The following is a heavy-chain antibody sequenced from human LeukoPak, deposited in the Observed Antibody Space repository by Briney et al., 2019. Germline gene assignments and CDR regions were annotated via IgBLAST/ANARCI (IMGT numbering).Heavy chain of an antibody. V-gene: IGHV1-69*04. CDR2: IIPILGIA. Sequence: SVKVSCKASGGTFSSYAISWVRQAPGQGLEWMGRIIPILGIANYAQKFQGRVTITADKSTSTAYMELSSLRSEDTAVYYCAKRGYSILGECGMDVWGQGTTVTVSS. CDR1: GGTFSSYA. CDR3: AKRGYSILGECGMDV. D-gene: IGHD5-18*01. J-gene: IGHJ6*02.